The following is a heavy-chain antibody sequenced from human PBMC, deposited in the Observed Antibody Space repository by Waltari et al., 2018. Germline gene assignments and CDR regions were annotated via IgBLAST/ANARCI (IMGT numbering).Heavy chain of an antibody. CDR1: GGSINSYY. CDR3: ARVKRGVVSAGTRVYYYYYMDV. Sequence: ETLSLTCTVSGGSINSYYWSWIRQPAGKGLEWIGRFFSSGNTNYNPSLKSRVTMSVDTSKNQFSLKLSSVTAADTAVYFCARVKRGVVSAGTRVYYYYYMDVWGKGTTVTISS. J-gene: IGHJ6*03. D-gene: IGHD2-2*01. V-gene: IGHV4-4*07. CDR2: FFSSGNT.